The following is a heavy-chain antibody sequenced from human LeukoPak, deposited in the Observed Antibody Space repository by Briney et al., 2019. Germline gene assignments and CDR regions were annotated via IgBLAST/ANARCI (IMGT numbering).Heavy chain of an antibody. J-gene: IGHJ1*01. CDR3: ARTPPYYYDSSGYYYEYFQH. V-gene: IGHV1-69*05. D-gene: IGHD3-22*01. CDR1: GGTFSSYA. CDR2: IIPIFGTA. Sequence: SVKVSCKASGGTFSSYAISWVRQAPGQGLEWMGGIIPIFGTANYAQKFQGRVTITTDESTSTAYMELSNLRSEDTAVYYCARTPPYYYDSSGYYYEYFQHWGQGTLVTVSS.